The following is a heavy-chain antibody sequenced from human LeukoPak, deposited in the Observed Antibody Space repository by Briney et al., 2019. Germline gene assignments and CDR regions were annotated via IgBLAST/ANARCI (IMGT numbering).Heavy chain of an antibody. J-gene: IGHJ6*02. CDR3: AKDQVGWELPEYGMDV. D-gene: IGHD1-26*01. CDR1: GFTFSSYA. CDR2: ISGSGGST. Sequence: GGSLRLSCAASGFTFSSYAMSWVRQAPGKGLEWVSAISGSGGSTYYADSVKGRFTISRDNSKNTLYLQMDSLRAEDKAVYYCAKDQVGWELPEYGMDVWGQGTTVTVSS. V-gene: IGHV3-23*01.